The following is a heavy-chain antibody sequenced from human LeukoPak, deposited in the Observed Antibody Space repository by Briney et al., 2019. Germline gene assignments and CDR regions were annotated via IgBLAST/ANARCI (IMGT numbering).Heavy chain of an antibody. CDR2: IYTSGST. J-gene: IGHJ6*03. V-gene: IGHV4-4*07. D-gene: IGHD6-13*01. CDR3: ARDSSSWGYYYYMDV. CDR1: GGSISSYY. Sequence: SETLSLTCTVSGGSISSYYWSWIRQPAGKGLEWIGRIYTSGSTNYNPSLKSRVTMSVDTSKNQFSLKLSSVTAADTAVYYCARDSSSWGYYYYMDVWGKGTTVTVSS.